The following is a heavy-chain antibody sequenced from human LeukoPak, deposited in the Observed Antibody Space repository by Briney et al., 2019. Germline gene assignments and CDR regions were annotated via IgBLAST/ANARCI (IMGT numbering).Heavy chain of an antibody. CDR1: GGSISSGGYY. D-gene: IGHD3-10*01. CDR3: ARDTLLLWFGELSRRGDAFDI. J-gene: IGHJ3*02. Sequence: ASETLSLTCTVSGGSISSGGYYWSWIRQHPGKGLEWIGYIYYSGSTYYNPSLKSRVTISVDTSKNQFSLKLSSVTAADTAVYYCARDTLLLWFGELSRRGDAFDIWGQGTMVTVSS. CDR2: IYYSGST. V-gene: IGHV4-31*03.